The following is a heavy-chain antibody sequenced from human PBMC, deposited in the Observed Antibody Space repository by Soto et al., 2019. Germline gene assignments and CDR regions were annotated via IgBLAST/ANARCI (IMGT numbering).Heavy chain of an antibody. CDR3: ARGSSGSYLIDY. CDR2: INAGNGDT. J-gene: IGHJ4*02. Sequence: QVQLVQSGAEVKEPGASVKVSCKASGYTFTSCAMHWVRQAPGQRLEWMGWINAGNGDTNYSQKFQGRVTISRDTSANTVYMGLSSLRSDDTAVYYCARGSSGSYLIDYWGQGTLVTVSS. V-gene: IGHV1-3*01. CDR1: GYTFTSCA. D-gene: IGHD1-26*01.